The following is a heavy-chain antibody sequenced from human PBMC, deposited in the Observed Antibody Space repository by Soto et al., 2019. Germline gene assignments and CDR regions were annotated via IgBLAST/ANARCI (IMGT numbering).Heavy chain of an antibody. CDR1: GFTFSDYY. CDR3: ATITMMT. V-gene: IGHV3-11*06. CDR2: ISGSSDNT. Sequence: GGSLRLSCAASGFTFSDYYMSWIRQAPGKGLEWLSYISGSSDNTNYADSVKGQFTISRDNAKKSLYLEMNSLRAEDTAVYYCATITMMTWGQGALVTVSS. J-gene: IGHJ5*02. D-gene: IGHD3-22*01.